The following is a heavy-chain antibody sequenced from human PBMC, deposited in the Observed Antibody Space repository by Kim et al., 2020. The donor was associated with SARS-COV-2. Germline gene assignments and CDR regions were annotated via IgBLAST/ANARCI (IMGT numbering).Heavy chain of an antibody. J-gene: IGHJ6*03. CDR2: IYYSGST. V-gene: IGHV4-59*01. CDR3: ARLRAWLLPPSFMDV. CDR1: GGSISSYY. D-gene: IGHD3-22*01. Sequence: SETLSLTCTVSGGSISSYYWSWIRQPPGKGLEWIGYIYYSGSTNYNPSLKSRVTISVDTSKNQFSLKLSSVTAADTAVYYCARLRAWLLPPSFMDVWGKG.